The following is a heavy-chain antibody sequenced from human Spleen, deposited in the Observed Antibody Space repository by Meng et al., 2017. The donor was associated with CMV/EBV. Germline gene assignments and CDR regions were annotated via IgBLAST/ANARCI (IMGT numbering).Heavy chain of an antibody. V-gene: IGHV4-4*02. J-gene: IGHJ4*02. D-gene: IGHD6-19*01. Sequence: LPCAVSGGSISSSNWWSWVRQPPGKGLEWIGEIYHSGNTNYNPSLRSRVTISLDKSKNQFSLNLSSVTAADTAVYYCARIGSSGWFDYWGQGTLVTVSS. CDR1: GGSISSSNW. CDR3: ARIGSSGWFDY. CDR2: IYHSGNT.